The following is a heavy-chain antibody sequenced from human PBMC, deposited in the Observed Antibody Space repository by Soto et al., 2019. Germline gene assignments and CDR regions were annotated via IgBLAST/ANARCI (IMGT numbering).Heavy chain of an antibody. V-gene: IGHV4-39*01. CDR1: GGSISSSTYY. CDR3: ARGALPGSLN. D-gene: IGHD6-19*01. J-gene: IGHJ4*02. CDR2: IYYSGNT. Sequence: SETLSLTCTVSGGSISSSTYYWGWIRQPPGKGLEWIGSIYYSGNTYYNPSLKSRVTISVDTSKNQFSLKLNSVTAADTAVYYCARGALPGSLNWGQGTVVTVSS.